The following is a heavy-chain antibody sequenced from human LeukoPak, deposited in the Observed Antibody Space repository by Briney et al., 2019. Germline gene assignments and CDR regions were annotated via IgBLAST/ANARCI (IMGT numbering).Heavy chain of an antibody. D-gene: IGHD2-2*01. Sequence: GSLRLSCAASGFTFSTYSMSWVRQAPGKGLEWVANIKQDGSEKYYVDSVKGRFTISRDNAKNSLYLQMNSLRAEDTAVYYCARDLSPVVPAAIDYFDYWGQGTLVTVSS. J-gene: IGHJ4*02. CDR2: IKQDGSEK. V-gene: IGHV3-7*01. CDR1: GFTFSTYS. CDR3: ARDLSPVVPAAIDYFDY.